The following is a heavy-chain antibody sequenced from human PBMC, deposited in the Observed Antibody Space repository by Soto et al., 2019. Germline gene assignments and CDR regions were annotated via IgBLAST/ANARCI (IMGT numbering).Heavy chain of an antibody. CDR2: IIPIFGTA. D-gene: IGHD2-8*01. J-gene: IGHJ4*02. Sequence: QVQLVQSGAEVKKPGSSVKVSCKASGGTFSSYAISWVRQAPGQGLEWMGGIIPIFGTADYAQKFRGRVTITADESTSTAYMELSHLRSEDTAVYYCATMLHHYYFDYWGQGTLVTVSS. CDR1: GGTFSSYA. CDR3: ATMLHHYYFDY. V-gene: IGHV1-69*12.